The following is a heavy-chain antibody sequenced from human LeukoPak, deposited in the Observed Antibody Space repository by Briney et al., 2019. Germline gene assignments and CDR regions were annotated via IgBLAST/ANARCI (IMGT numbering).Heavy chain of an antibody. D-gene: IGHD3-22*01. Sequence: SETLSLTCVVSGYSISSEYFWGWIRQPPGKGLEWIGSIYHTGSDYYNASLVSRVTISVDTSKNQFSLKLSSVTAADTAVYYCARAYDSSGYYYNWGQGTLVTVSS. J-gene: IGHJ4*02. V-gene: IGHV4-38-2*01. CDR2: IYHTGSD. CDR3: ARAYDSSGYYYN. CDR1: GYSISSEYF.